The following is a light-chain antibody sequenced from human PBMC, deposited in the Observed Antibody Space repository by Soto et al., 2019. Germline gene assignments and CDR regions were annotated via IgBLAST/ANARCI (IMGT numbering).Light chain of an antibody. CDR3: QVWDGSTDRGGV. V-gene: IGLV3-21*02. CDR2: NDN. CDR1: KIGSKS. Sequence: SYGLAQPPSVSVAPGQTARITCGGNKIGSKSVHWYQQKPGQAPVLVVYNDNDRPSGIPERLSGSNSDSTATLTISRVEVGDEADYYCQVWDGSTDRGGVFGGGTKVTVL. J-gene: IGLJ3*02.